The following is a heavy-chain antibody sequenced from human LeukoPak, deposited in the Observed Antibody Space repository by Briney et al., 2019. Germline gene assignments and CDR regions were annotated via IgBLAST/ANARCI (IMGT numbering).Heavy chain of an antibody. CDR2: ISGSGGST. CDR1: GFTFSSNV. CDR3: AGEYYDYGYDAFDI. Sequence: GGSLRLSCAASGFTFSSNVMIWVRQAPGKGLEWVSAISGSGGSTYYADSVKGRFTISRDNSKNTLYLQMNSLRAEDTAVYYCAGEYYDYGYDAFDIWGQGTMVTVSS. V-gene: IGHV3-23*01. J-gene: IGHJ3*02. D-gene: IGHD3-16*01.